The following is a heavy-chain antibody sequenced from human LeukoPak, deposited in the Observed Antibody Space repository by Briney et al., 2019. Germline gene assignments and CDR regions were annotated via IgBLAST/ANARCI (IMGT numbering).Heavy chain of an antibody. Sequence: PSETLSLTCAVYGGSFSGYYWSWIRQPPGKGLEWIGEINHSGSTNYNPSLKSRVTISVDTSKNQFSLKLSSVTAADTAVYYCARGRGVLSYCSSTSCHAPYFDYWGQGTLVTVSS. V-gene: IGHV4-34*01. CDR1: GGSFSGYY. CDR2: INHSGST. D-gene: IGHD2-2*01. CDR3: ARGRGVLSYCSSTSCHAPYFDY. J-gene: IGHJ4*02.